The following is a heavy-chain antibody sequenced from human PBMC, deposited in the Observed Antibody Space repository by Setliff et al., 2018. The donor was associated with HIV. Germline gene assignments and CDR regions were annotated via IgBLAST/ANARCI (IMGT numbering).Heavy chain of an antibody. D-gene: IGHD3-10*01. CDR3: ARLHTDFYGDLTYLDP. Sequence: GGSLRLSCLGSGFTFGDSWMTWFRQAPGKGLEWVANVNQDETETYFADSVKGRFSISRNNSKNLLYLEMDSLRAEDTALYFCARLHTDFYGDLTYLDPWGHGTLVTVSS. CDR2: VNQDETET. V-gene: IGHV3-7*01. CDR1: GFTFGDSW. J-gene: IGHJ5*02.